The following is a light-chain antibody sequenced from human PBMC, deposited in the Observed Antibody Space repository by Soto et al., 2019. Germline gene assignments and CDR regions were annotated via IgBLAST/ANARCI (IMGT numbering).Light chain of an antibody. CDR1: QTISSW. Sequence: DIQMTQSPSTLSGSVGDRVTITCRASQTISSWLAWYQQKPGKAPKLLIYKASTLKSGVPSRFSGSGSGTEFTLTISSLQPDDFTTYYCQTYTSYSSWPFGQRTK. V-gene: IGKV1-5*03. CDR3: QTYTSYSSWP. J-gene: IGKJ2*01. CDR2: KAS.